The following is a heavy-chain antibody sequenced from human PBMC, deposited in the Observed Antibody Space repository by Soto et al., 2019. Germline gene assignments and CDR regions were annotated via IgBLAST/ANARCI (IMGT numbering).Heavy chain of an antibody. D-gene: IGHD3-22*01. J-gene: IGHJ4*02. CDR3: ARVELLGSYYYDSSGYYYFDY. V-gene: IGHV1-18*01. CDR1: GYTFTSYD. CDR2: ISAYNGNT. Sequence: ASVKVSCKASGYTFTSYDINWVRQATGQGLEWMGWISAYNGNTNYAQKLQGRVTMTTDTSTSTAYMELRSLRSDDTAVYYCARVELLGSYYYDSSGYYYFDYWGQGTLVTVSS.